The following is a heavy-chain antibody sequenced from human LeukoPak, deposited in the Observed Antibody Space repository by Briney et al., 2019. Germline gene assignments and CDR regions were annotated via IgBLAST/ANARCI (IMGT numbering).Heavy chain of an antibody. CDR2: IWNDGLNK. D-gene: IGHD3-16*01. Sequence: PGGSLRLSCAASGSSPNNYAMHWVRQAPGKGLEWVAVIWNDGLNKFYADFLKGRFTISRDFSKDTVYLQMSGLTVEDTAVYYCAKAGQRSYAEAFDSWGQATLVTVSS. CDR1: GSSPNNYA. CDR3: AKAGQRSYAEAFDS. J-gene: IGHJ4*02. V-gene: IGHV3-33*06.